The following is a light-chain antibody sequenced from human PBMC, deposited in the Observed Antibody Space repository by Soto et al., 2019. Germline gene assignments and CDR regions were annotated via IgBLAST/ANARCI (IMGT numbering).Light chain of an antibody. CDR3: QQYHNWPT. V-gene: IGKV3-15*01. Sequence: EIVMTQSPATLSVSPGERATLSCRATESVSTYLAWYQKKPGQAPRLLVYGASTRATGIPARFSGSGSGTEFTLTISRLQSEDFAVYYCQQYHNWPTFGQGTKLEIK. CDR1: ESVSTY. CDR2: GAS. J-gene: IGKJ2*01.